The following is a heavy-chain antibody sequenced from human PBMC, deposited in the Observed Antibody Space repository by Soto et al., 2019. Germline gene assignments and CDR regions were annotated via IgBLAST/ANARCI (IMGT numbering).Heavy chain of an antibody. CDR1: GFTFSSYG. D-gene: IGHD2-15*01. CDR2: IWYDGSNK. V-gene: IGHV3-33*01. CDR3: ARDSGVPRSGGSATGNFQH. J-gene: IGHJ1*01. Sequence: QVQLVESGGGVVQPGRSLRLSCAASGFTFSSYGMHWVRQAPGKGLEWVAVIWYDGSNKYYADSVKGRFTISRDNSKNTLYLQMNSLRAEDTAVYYCARDSGVPRSGGSATGNFQHWGQGTLVTVSS.